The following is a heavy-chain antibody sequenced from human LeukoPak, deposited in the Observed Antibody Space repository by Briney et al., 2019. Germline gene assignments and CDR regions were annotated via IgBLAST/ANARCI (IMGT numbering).Heavy chain of an antibody. CDR1: GFTFSTYW. CDR3: SREDYFGSGSPAY. CDR2: IKQDGSEK. Sequence: GGSLRLSCAASGFTFSTYWMSWVRQAPGKGLEWVANIKQDGSEKHYVDSVKGRFTISRDNTNNSLFLQMDSLRAEDTAFYYGSREDYFGSGSPAYWGQGTLVTVSS. D-gene: IGHD3-10*01. J-gene: IGHJ4*02. V-gene: IGHV3-7*01.